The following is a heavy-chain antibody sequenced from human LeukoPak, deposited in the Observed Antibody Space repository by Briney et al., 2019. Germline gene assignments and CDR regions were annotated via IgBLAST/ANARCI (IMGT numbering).Heavy chain of an antibody. Sequence: SETLSLTCTVSGGSISSSSYYWGWIRQPPGKGLEWIGSIYYSGSTYYNPSLKSRVTISVDTSKNQFSLKLSSVTAADTAVYYCARDSSYYYDSSGLTLDVWGKGTTVTVSS. J-gene: IGHJ6*04. CDR3: ARDSSYYYDSSGLTLDV. D-gene: IGHD3-22*01. CDR2: IYYSGST. CDR1: GGSISSSSYY. V-gene: IGHV4-39*02.